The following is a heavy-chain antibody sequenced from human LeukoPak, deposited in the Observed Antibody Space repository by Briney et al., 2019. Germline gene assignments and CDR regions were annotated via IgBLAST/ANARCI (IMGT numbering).Heavy chain of an antibody. V-gene: IGHV3-30-3*01. D-gene: IGHD7-27*01. J-gene: IGHJ6*02. CDR1: GFTFSSYA. CDR2: ISYDGSNK. Sequence: GGSLRLSCAASGFTFSSYAMHWVRQAPGKGLEWVAVISYDGSNKYYADSVKGRFTISRDNSKNTLYLQMNSLRAEDTAVYYCARDLNWGTNYYYYGMDVWGQGTTVTVSS. CDR3: ARDLNWGTNYYYYGMDV.